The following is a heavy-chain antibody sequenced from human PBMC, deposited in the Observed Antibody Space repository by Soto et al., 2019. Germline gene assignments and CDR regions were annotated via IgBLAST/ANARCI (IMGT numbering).Heavy chain of an antibody. CDR1: GGSVNIGTYY. Sequence: SETLSLTCTVPGGSVNIGTYYWSWIRQPPGKGLEWIGFIHYSGSTNYNPSLKSRVTMSMDTSKNQFSLKLTSVTAADTAVYYCASALYCSGGSCSFDPWGQGTLVTVSS. CDR2: IHYSGST. J-gene: IGHJ5*02. V-gene: IGHV4-61*01. D-gene: IGHD2-15*01. CDR3: ASALYCSGGSCSFDP.